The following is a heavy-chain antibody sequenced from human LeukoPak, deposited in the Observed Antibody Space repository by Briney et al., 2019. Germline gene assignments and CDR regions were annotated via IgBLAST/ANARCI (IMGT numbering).Heavy chain of an antibody. CDR1: GGSISSSSYS. V-gene: IGHV4-39*01. D-gene: IGHD2-21*02. CDR2: IYYSGST. J-gene: IGHJ6*02. Sequence: SETLSLTCTVSGGSISSSSYSWGWIRQPPGKGLEWIGSIYYSGSTYYNPSLKSRVTISVDTSKNQFSLKLSSVTAADTAVYYCARHTLRYCGGDCYPSGYGMDVWGQGTTVTVSS. CDR3: ARHTLRYCGGDCYPSGYGMDV.